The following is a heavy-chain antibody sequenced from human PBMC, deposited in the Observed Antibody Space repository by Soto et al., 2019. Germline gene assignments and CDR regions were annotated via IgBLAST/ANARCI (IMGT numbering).Heavy chain of an antibody. CDR3: AKDMSSRSDSWINWFDP. J-gene: IGHJ5*02. CDR1: GFTFDDYV. V-gene: IGHV3-9*01. D-gene: IGHD2-2*01. CDR2: ISWKSGTI. Sequence: EVQLVESGGGLVQPGGSLRLSCAASGFTFDDYVMHWVRQAPGKGLEWVSGISWKSGTIGYADSVQGRFTISRDNAKNSLYLQMSSLRTEDTAFYYCAKDMSSRSDSWINWFDPWGQGTLVTVSS.